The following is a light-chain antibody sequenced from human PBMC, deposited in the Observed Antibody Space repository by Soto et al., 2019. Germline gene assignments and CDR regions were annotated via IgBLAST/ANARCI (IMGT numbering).Light chain of an antibody. Sequence: DIQMTQSPSSLSASVGDRVTITCRASQSISSYLNWYQQKPGKAPKLMIYAASSLHSGVPSRFSGGGSGTAFTLTISSLQPEDFATYYCYQSYSTPLFAFGPGTKVDIK. V-gene: IGKV1-39*01. CDR3: YQSYSTPLFA. J-gene: IGKJ3*01. CDR1: QSISSY. CDR2: AAS.